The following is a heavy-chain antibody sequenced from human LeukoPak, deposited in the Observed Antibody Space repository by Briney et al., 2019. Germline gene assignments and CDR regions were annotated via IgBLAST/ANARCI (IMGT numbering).Heavy chain of an antibody. CDR1: GDSITSSSYY. CDR2: VYYTGGT. J-gene: IGHJ4*02. V-gene: IGHV4-39*01. CDR3: ARHGGTRITLIEVYYFDS. D-gene: IGHD4-11*01. Sequence: SETPSLTCSVSGDSITSSSYYWAWIRQPPEKGLEWIGSVYYTGGTNYSPSLKSRVTISVDTSKNQFSLMLSSVTAADTAVYYCARHGGTRITLIEVYYFDSWGQGTLVTVSS.